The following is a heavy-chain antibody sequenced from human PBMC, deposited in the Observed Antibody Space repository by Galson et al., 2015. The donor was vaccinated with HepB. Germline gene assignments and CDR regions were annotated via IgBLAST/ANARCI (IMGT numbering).Heavy chain of an antibody. Sequence: SVKVSCKASGYNFNVYHIHWVRQAPGQGLEWLGRIDPDSGGTDYAQKFQGRVTMTSDTSISTAYMELSRLRSDDTAFYYCAREYDYVWGSSPSGNYYYA. J-gene: IGHJ6*01. CDR2: IDPDSGGT. CDR3: AREYDYVWGSSPSGNYYYA. D-gene: IGHD3-16*01. CDR1: GYNFNVYH. V-gene: IGHV1-2*06.